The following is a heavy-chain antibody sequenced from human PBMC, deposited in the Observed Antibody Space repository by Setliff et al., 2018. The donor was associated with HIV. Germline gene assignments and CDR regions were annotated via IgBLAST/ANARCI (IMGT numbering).Heavy chain of an antibody. V-gene: IGHV3-7*01. CDR2: IKQDGSEM. Sequence: PGGSLRLSCAASGFTFSRYWMTWVRQAPGKGLEWVASIKQDGSEMYHVDSVKGRFSISRDNAKNSLYLQMSSLKAEDTAVYYCARGFGDLVSWGQGTLVTVSS. CDR3: ARGFGDLVS. J-gene: IGHJ4*02. CDR1: GFTFSRYW. D-gene: IGHD3-10*01.